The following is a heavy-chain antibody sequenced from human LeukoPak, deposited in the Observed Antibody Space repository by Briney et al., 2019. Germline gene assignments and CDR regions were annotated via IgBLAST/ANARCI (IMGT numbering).Heavy chain of an antibody. D-gene: IGHD3-16*02. CDR3: AKSYDYVWGSYRSGAFDI. J-gene: IGHJ3*02. CDR1: GYTLTGYY. Sequence: ASVKVSCKASGYTLTGYYMHWVRQAPGQGLEWMGWINPNSGGTNYAQKFQGRVTMTRDTSISTAYMELSRLRSDDTAVYYCAKSYDYVWGSYRSGAFDIWGQGTMVTVSS. V-gene: IGHV1-2*02. CDR2: INPNSGGT.